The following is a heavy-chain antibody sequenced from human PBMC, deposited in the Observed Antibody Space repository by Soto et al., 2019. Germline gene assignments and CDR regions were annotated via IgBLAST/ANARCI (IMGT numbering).Heavy chain of an antibody. CDR1: GFTFSDHY. D-gene: IGHD6-13*01. J-gene: IGHJ1*01. V-gene: IGHV3-72*01. CDR3: ASTIAAAGHGYFQH. CDR2: TRNKANSYTT. Sequence: EVQLVESGGGLVQPGGSLRLSCAASGFTFSDHYMDWVRQAPGKGLEWVGRTRNKANSYTTEYAASVKGRFTISRDDSKNSLYLQMYSLKTEDTAVYYCASTIAAAGHGYFQHWGQGTLVTVSS.